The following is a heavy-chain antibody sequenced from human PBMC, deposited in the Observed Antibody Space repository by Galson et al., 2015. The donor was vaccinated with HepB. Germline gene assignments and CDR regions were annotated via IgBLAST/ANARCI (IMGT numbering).Heavy chain of an antibody. Sequence: SLRLSCAASGFTFDDFGMSWVRQVPGKGLEWVSDINWTGGTTVYADSVKGRFTISRDNVKNSLYLQMNSLRAEDTALYYCARERSSGHYRYFDYWGQGTLVTVSS. V-gene: IGHV3-20*04. CDR2: INWTGGTT. CDR3: ARERSSGHYRYFDY. J-gene: IGHJ4*02. D-gene: IGHD3-22*01. CDR1: GFTFDDFG.